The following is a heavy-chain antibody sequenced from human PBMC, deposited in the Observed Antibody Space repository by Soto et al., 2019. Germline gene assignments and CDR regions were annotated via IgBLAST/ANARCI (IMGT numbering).Heavy chain of an antibody. Sequence: PGGSLRLSCAASGFTFSSYAMSWVRQAPGKGLEWVSAISGSGGSTYYADSVKGRFTISRDDSKNTLYLQMNSLRAEDTAVYYCAKDKDDFWSGYYGLFDYWGQGTLVTVSS. J-gene: IGHJ4*02. CDR3: AKDKDDFWSGYYGLFDY. D-gene: IGHD3-3*01. CDR1: GFTFSSYA. V-gene: IGHV3-23*01. CDR2: ISGSGGST.